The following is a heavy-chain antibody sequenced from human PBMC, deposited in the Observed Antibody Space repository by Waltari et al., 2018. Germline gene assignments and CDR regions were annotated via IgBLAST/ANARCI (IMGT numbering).Heavy chain of an antibody. D-gene: IGHD3-22*01. CDR3: ARATYYYDNSGRGAFDI. J-gene: IGHJ3*02. Sequence: EGQLVESGGGFAQPGGSLRLSREASGFSFHGHWMSWFRQAPGKGLEWVANIRQDGSEKSYVDSVKGRFTVSRDNAKKSLFLEMNSLRGEDTAVYYCARATYYYDNSGRGAFDIWGQGTRVTVSS. V-gene: IGHV3-7*01. CDR2: IRQDGSEK. CDR1: GFSFHGHW.